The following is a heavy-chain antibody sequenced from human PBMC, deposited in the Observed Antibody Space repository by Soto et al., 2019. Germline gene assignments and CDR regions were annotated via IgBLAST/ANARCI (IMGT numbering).Heavy chain of an antibody. V-gene: IGHV4-31*03. J-gene: IGHJ4*02. CDR2: IYYSGST. CDR1: GGSISSGGYY. Sequence: PSETLSLTCTVSGGSISSGGYYWSWIRQHPGKGLEWIGYIYYSGSTYYNPSLKSRVTISVDTSKNQFSLKLSSVTAADTAVYYCARAHAYYYDSSGHPNRMYALWRQGTLAIVA. D-gene: IGHD3-22*01. CDR3: ARAHAYYYDSSGHPNRMYAL.